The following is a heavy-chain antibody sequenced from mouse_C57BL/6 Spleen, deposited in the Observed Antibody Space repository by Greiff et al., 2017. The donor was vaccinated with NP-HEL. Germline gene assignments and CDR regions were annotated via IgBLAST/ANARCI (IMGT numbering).Heavy chain of an antibody. D-gene: IGHD2-4*01. V-gene: IGHV14-3*01. Sequence: VQLKESVAELVRPGASVKLSCTASGFNIKNTYMHWVKQRPEQGLEWIGRIDPANGNTKYAPKFQGKATITADTSSNTAYLQLSSLTSEDTAIYYCAALPYDYDRGYFDYWGQGTTLTVSS. CDR3: AALPYDYDRGYFDY. CDR1: GFNIKNTY. J-gene: IGHJ2*01. CDR2: IDPANGNT.